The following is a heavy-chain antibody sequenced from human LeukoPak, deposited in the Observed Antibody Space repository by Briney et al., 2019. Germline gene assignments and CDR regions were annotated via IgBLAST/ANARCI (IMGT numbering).Heavy chain of an antibody. CDR1: GFTFSSYA. J-gene: IGHJ6*03. V-gene: IGHV3-43D*04. D-gene: IGHD2-2*01. CDR2: ISWDGGST. Sequence: PGGSLRLSCAASGFTFSSYAMSWVRQAPGKGLEWVSLISWDGGSTYYADSVKGRFTISRDNSKNSLYLQMNSLRAEDTALYYCAKDRGSSYCSSTSCYYYYYMDVWGKGTTVTVSS. CDR3: AKDRGSSYCSSTSCYYYYYMDV.